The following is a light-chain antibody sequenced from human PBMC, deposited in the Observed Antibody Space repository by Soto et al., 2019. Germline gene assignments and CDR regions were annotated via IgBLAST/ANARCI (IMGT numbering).Light chain of an antibody. CDR1: QGIRNN. V-gene: IGKV1-17*01. Sequence: IQMTQSPSSLSASVGDRVTSTCRASQGIRNNLGWYQQKPGKAPKLLIYAASSLQSGVPSRFSGSGSGTDFTLTISSLQPDDFATYYCQHYNSYSEAFGQGTKVDIK. CDR3: QHYNSYSEA. CDR2: AAS. J-gene: IGKJ1*01.